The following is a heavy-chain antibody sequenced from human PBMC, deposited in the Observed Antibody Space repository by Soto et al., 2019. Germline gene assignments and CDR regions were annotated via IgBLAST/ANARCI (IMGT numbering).Heavy chain of an antibody. CDR1: GFTFSDYY. V-gene: IGHV3-11*01. Sequence: GGSLRLSCAASGFTFSDYYMTWIRQAPGKGLEWVSYISSDGNTIYYADSVKGRFTISRDNAKNPLFLQLESLRVEDTAVYYCLRPYFFDYWGQGTLVTVSS. CDR3: LRPYFFDY. J-gene: IGHJ4*02. CDR2: ISSDGNTI.